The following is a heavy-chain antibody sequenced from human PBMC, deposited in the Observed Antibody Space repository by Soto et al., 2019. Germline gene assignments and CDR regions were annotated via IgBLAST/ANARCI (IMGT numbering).Heavy chain of an antibody. CDR2: IIPIFGTA. Sequence: WASVKVSCKASGGTSSSYAISWVRQAPGQGLEWMGGIIPIFGTANYAQKFQGRVSITADEPTSTVYMELSSLRSEDTAVYYCAGSYKYGSGTFDAFDVWGHGTKVTVSS. D-gene: IGHD3-10*01. CDR3: AGSYKYGSGTFDAFDV. CDR1: GGTSSSYA. V-gene: IGHV1-69*13. J-gene: IGHJ3*01.